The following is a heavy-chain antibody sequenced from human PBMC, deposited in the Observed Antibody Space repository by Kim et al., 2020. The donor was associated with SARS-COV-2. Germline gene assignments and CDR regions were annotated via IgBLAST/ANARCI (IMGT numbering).Heavy chain of an antibody. D-gene: IGHD3-10*01. V-gene: IGHV4-59*13. CDR2: IYYSGST. J-gene: IGHJ4*02. Sequence: SETLSLTCTVSGGSISSYYWSWIRQPPGKGLEWIGYIYYSGSTNYNPSLKSRVTISVDTSKNQFSLKLSSVTAADTAVYYCARGVYGSGSYYNPFGYWGQGTLVTVSS. CDR3: ARGVYGSGSYYNPFGY. CDR1: GGSISSYY.